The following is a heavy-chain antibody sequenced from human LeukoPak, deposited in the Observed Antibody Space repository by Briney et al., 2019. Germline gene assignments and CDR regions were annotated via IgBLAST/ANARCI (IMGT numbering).Heavy chain of an antibody. CDR2: IKEDGSVK. Sequence: GGSQRLSCAASGFTFNRNWMSWLRQAPGKGLEWVANIKEDGSVKNYEDSVKGRFTISRDNAANSVSLLLNSLRAEDTAAYYCARDVGKGYFDYWGQGTLVTVSS. J-gene: IGHJ4*02. CDR1: GFTFNRNW. V-gene: IGHV3-7*04. CDR3: ARDVGKGYFDY.